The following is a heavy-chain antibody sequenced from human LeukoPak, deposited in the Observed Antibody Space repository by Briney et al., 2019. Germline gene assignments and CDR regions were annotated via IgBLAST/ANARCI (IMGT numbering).Heavy chain of an antibody. J-gene: IGHJ4*02. D-gene: IGHD7-27*01. V-gene: IGHV3-30*02. Sequence: GGSLRLPCAASGFIFKNFGMYWVRQAPGKGLEWVAFIRYDGSRTYYTDSVKGRFTISRDNSDNTLYLQMNSLRPEDTAVYFCAKDRSWGMNSAEYWGQGTLVTVSS. CDR1: GFIFKNFG. CDR2: IRYDGSRT. CDR3: AKDRSWGMNSAEY.